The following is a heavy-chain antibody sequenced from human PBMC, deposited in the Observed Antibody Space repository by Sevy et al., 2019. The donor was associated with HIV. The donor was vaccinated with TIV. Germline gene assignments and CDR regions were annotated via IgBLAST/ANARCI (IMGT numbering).Heavy chain of an antibody. Sequence: GGSLRLSCAASGFTFSSHYMSWVRQAPGKGLEWVANIKQDGSDKFYVESVKGRFTISRDNAKNSLYLQLSSLRAEDTAMEFCAREALYYYDSERHYDDAFDMWGPGTMVTVSS. CDR2: IKQDGSDK. J-gene: IGHJ3*02. CDR3: AREALYYYDSERHYDDAFDM. V-gene: IGHV3-7*01. D-gene: IGHD3-22*01. CDR1: GFTFSSHY.